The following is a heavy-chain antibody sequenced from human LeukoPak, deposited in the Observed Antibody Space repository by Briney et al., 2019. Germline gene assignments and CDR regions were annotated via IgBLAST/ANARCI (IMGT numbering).Heavy chain of an antibody. V-gene: IGHV3-53*01. Sequence: GGSLRLSCAASGFTLSSDYMNWVRQAPGKGLEWVSVIYSGGSTFYVDSVKGRFTISRDNSKSTVYLQMNNLRAEDTAVYYCARERRDTSAFYGMDVWGQGTPVTVSS. CDR1: GFTLSSDY. CDR2: IYSGGST. D-gene: IGHD6-19*01. CDR3: ARERRDTSAFYGMDV. J-gene: IGHJ6*02.